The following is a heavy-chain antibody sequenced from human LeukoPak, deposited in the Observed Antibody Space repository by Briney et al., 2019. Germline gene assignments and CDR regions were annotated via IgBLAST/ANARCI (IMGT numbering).Heavy chain of an antibody. D-gene: IGHD2-8*01. CDR3: AKEMGPMVHGDY. CDR1: GFIFSTCG. Sequence: PGRSLRLSCAASGFIFSTCGMHWVSQAPGKGLEWVAVIWYDGSNKDYIDSVKGRFSISRDNSKNTLYLQMDSLRAEDTAVYYCAKEMGPMVHGDYWGQGTLVTVSS. V-gene: IGHV3-33*06. J-gene: IGHJ4*02. CDR2: IWYDGSNK.